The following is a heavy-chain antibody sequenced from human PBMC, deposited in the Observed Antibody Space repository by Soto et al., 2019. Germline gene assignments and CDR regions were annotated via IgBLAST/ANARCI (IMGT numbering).Heavy chain of an antibody. J-gene: IGHJ3*02. CDR2: ISGSGVST. Sequence: PWWSLRLSCAASGFTFSSYAMTWVRQAPGNGLEWVSAISGSGVSTYYADSVKGRFTISRDNSKNSLYLQMNSLRAEDTALYYCAKGLYSGSYSYAFDIWGRGTMVTV. D-gene: IGHD1-26*01. V-gene: IGHV3-23*01. CDR1: GFTFSSYA. CDR3: AKGLYSGSYSYAFDI.